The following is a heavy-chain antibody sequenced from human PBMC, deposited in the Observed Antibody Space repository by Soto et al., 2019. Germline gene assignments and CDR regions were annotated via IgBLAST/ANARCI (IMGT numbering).Heavy chain of an antibody. Sequence: GGSLRLSCAASGFTLSSYGMHWVRQAPGKGLEWVAIISYDGSNEDYADSVKGRFTISRDNSKNTLYLQMNSLRAEDTAVYYCAKVEGIIDPFEHWGQGTLVTVSS. J-gene: IGHJ4*02. CDR2: ISYDGSNE. D-gene: IGHD3-3*01. CDR3: AKVEGIIDPFEH. V-gene: IGHV3-30*18. CDR1: GFTLSSYG.